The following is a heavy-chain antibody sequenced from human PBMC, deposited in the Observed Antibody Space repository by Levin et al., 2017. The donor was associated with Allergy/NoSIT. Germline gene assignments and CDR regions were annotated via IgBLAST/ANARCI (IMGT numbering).Heavy chain of an antibody. CDR3: AGSIAARPAFDI. Sequence: SQTLSLTCAISGDSVSSNSAAWNWIRQSPSRGLEWLGRTYYRSKWYNDYAVSVKSRITINPDTSKNQFSLLLNSVTPEDTAVYYCAGSIAARPAFDIWGQGTMVTVSS. CDR2: TYYRSKWYN. J-gene: IGHJ3*02. V-gene: IGHV6-1*01. D-gene: IGHD6-6*01. CDR1: GDSVSSNSAA.